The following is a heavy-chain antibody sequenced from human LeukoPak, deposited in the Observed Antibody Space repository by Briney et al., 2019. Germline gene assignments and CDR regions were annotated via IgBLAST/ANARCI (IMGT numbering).Heavy chain of an antibody. CDR1: GYTFTGYY. CDR3: ARDRNSGSSLDI. Sequence: ASVKVSCKASGYTFTGYYIHWVRQAPGQGLEWMGWIYPYSGDTNYAQDFQGRVTMTRDTSISTAYMELSSLKSDDTAVYYCARDRNSGSSLDIWGQGTMLTVSS. D-gene: IGHD6-6*01. CDR2: IYPYSGDT. V-gene: IGHV1-2*02. J-gene: IGHJ3*02.